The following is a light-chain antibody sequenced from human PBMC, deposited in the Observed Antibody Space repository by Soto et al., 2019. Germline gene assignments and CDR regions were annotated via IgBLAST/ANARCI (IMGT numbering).Light chain of an antibody. CDR3: QPHGYVIV. Sequence: IVMTQSPRTLSLSPGERATLSCRASQPINNNYVAWYQQKPGQAPSLLIYGASDRATGVPDRFSGSGSGTDFTLIISILEAEVFAVYFCQPHGYVIVFGGGTQLESK. CDR2: GAS. CDR1: QPINNNY. J-gene: IGKJ4*01. V-gene: IGKV3-20*01.